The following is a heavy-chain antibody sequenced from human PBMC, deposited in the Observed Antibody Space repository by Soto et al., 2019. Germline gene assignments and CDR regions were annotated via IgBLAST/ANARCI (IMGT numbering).Heavy chain of an antibody. D-gene: IGHD6-19*01. Sequence: QLQLQESGPGLVKPSETLFLTCTVSGGSISSRSYFWGWIRQPPGKGLEWIGSVSYNVRTYYNPSLKIRLTMSVDTSKNRFFLKLSSVTAADTAVYYCARQAVDDGYSSVWYFDSWCQGTLVTVSS. CDR3: ARQAVDDGYSSVWYFDS. J-gene: IGHJ4*02. CDR2: VSYNVRT. CDR1: GGSISSRSYF. V-gene: IGHV4-39*01.